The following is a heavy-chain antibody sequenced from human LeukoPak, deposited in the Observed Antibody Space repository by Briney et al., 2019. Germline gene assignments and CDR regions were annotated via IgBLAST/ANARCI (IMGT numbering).Heavy chain of an antibody. J-gene: IGHJ5*02. CDR2: IYYSGST. Sequence: SETLSLTCTVSGGSISSSSYYWGWIRQPPGKGLEWIGYIYYSGSTNYNPSLKSRVTISVDTSKNQFSLKLSSVTAADTAVYYCARGTSGRYDKRTNREKFDPWGQGTLVTVSS. CDR1: GGSISSSSYY. V-gene: IGHV4-61*05. D-gene: IGHD3-22*01. CDR3: ARGTSGRYDKRTNREKFDP.